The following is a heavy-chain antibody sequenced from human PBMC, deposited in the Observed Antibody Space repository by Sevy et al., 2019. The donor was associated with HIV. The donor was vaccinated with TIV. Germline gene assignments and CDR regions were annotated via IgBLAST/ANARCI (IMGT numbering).Heavy chain of an antibody. D-gene: IGHD4-4*01. Sequence: GGSLRLSCAASGFALSAYAMSWVRQAPGKGLEWVANMNRNGSDKSYVDSVRGRFTISRDNDKKSLCLQMNSLRAEDTAVYFCVRQGEMTTFYWGQGTLVTVSS. J-gene: IGHJ4*02. CDR2: MNRNGSDK. V-gene: IGHV3-7*03. CDR3: VRQGEMTTFY. CDR1: GFALSAYA.